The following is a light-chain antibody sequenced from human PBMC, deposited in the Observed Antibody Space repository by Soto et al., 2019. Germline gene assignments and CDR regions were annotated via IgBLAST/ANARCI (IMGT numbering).Light chain of an antibody. CDR3: QQRGSWPLT. Sequence: EIVVTQSPATLSLSPGESATLSCRASQSVSTYLAWYQKRSGQAPRLLIYDASNMSTGIPARFSGSGSGTDFTLTISDLEPEDSAVYYCQQRGSWPLTFGGGTKVEIK. J-gene: IGKJ4*01. V-gene: IGKV3-11*01. CDR2: DAS. CDR1: QSVSTY.